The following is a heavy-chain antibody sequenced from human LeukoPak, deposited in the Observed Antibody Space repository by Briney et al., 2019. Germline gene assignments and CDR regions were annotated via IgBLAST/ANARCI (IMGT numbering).Heavy chain of an antibody. Sequence: PGGSLRLSCAASGFTFSSYSMNWVRQAPGKGLEWVSSISSSSSYIYYADSVKGRFTISRDNSKNTLYLQMNSLRAEDTAVYYCAKDLPGTTVTSILDYWGQGTLVTVSS. CDR3: AKDLPGTTVTSILDY. J-gene: IGHJ4*02. CDR1: GFTFSSYS. CDR2: ISSSSSYI. D-gene: IGHD4-17*01. V-gene: IGHV3-21*04.